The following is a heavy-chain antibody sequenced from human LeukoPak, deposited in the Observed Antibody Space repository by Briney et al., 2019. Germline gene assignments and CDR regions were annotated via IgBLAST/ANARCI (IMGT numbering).Heavy chain of an antibody. CDR3: ARDQALYFSYGDY. V-gene: IGHV3-33*01. CDR1: GFTFSNYG. Sequence: GGSLRLSCAASGFTFSNYGMHWVRQAPGNGLEWLAAIFYDGSKEHYADTVKGRFTISRDNSKNTLYLQVNSLTADDTAVYYCARDQALYFSYGDYWGQGTLVTVSS. J-gene: IGHJ4*02. CDR2: IFYDGSKE. D-gene: IGHD3-16*01.